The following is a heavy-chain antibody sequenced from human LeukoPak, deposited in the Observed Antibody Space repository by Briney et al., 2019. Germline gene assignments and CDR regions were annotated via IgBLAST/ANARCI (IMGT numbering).Heavy chain of an antibody. Sequence: SVKVSCKASGYTFTSYYMHWVRQAPGQGLEWMGGIIPIFGTANYAQKFQGRVTITADESTSTAYMELSSLRSEDTAVYYCARGVPNWFDPWGQGTLVTVSS. J-gene: IGHJ5*02. CDR2: IIPIFGTA. CDR3: ARGVPNWFDP. V-gene: IGHV1-69*13. D-gene: IGHD3-10*01. CDR1: GYTFTSYY.